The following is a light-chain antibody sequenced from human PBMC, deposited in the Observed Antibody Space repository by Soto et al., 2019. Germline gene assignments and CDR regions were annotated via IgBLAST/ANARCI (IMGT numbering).Light chain of an antibody. CDR3: SSYTGGNPSYV. CDR1: SSDVGGYDY. Sequence: QSVLTQPHSASGSPGQSVTISCTGTSSDVGGYDYVSWYQQHPGKAPKLMIYEVTIRPSGVSDRFSGSTSGNTASLTVSGLQAEDEADYYCSSYTGGNPSYVFGTGTKVTVL. J-gene: IGLJ1*01. CDR2: EVT. V-gene: IGLV2-8*01.